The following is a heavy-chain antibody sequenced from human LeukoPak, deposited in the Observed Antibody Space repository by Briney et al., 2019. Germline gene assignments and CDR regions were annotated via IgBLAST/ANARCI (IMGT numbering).Heavy chain of an antibody. V-gene: IGHV1-69*05. J-gene: IGHJ3*02. D-gene: IGHD1-7*01. CDR1: RGTFSSYA. CDR3: ARDMTMWDNWNYGPAFDI. Sequence: SVKVSCKASRGTFSSYAISWVRQAPGQGLEWMGRIIPIFGTANYAQKFQGRVTITTDESTSTAYMELSSLRSEDTAVYYCARDMTMWDNWNYGPAFDIWGQGTMVTVSS. CDR2: IIPIFGTA.